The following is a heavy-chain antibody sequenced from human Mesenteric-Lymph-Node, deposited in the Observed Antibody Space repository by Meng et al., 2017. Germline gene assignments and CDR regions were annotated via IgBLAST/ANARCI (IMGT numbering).Heavy chain of an antibody. J-gene: IGHJ4*02. CDR3: TTDRAQGRPYSDY. CDR2: IKSKTDGGTT. CDR1: GFTFSNAW. Sequence: GKCVVAGGGLVKPGGSISSSCEAVGFTFSNAWMSWVRQAPGKGLEWVGRIKSKTDGGTTDYAAPVKGRFTISRDDSKNTLYLQMNSLKTEDTAVYYCTTDRAQGRPYSDYWGQGTLVTVSS. V-gene: IGHV3-15*01.